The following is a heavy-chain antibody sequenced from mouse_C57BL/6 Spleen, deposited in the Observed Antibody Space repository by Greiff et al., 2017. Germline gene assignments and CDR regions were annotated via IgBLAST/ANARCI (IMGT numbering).Heavy chain of an antibody. Sequence: EVKLMESGGGLVQPGGSLSLSCAASGFTFTDYYMSWVRQPPGKALEWLGFIRNKANGYTTEYNASVKGPFTISRDNSQSILYLQMKALRAEDGATYYYARVNYGGSYFDYWGQGTTLTVSS. D-gene: IGHD1-1*01. V-gene: IGHV7-3*01. CDR3: ARVNYGGSYFDY. J-gene: IGHJ2*01. CDR2: IRNKANGYTT. CDR1: GFTFTDYY.